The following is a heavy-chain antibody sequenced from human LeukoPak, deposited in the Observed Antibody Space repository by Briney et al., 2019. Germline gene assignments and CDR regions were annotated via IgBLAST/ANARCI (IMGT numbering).Heavy chain of an antibody. J-gene: IGHJ4*02. CDR2: ISYDGSNK. CDR1: GFTFSSYA. D-gene: IGHD3-22*01. Sequence: GGSLRLSCAASGFTFSSYAMHWVRQAPGKGLEWVAVISYDGSNKYYADSVKGRFTISRDNSKNTLYLQMNSLRAEDTAVYYCARVRLDNNYYDSSGYYFDYWGQGTLVTVSS. CDR3: ARVRLDNNYYDSSGYYFDY. V-gene: IGHV3-30*04.